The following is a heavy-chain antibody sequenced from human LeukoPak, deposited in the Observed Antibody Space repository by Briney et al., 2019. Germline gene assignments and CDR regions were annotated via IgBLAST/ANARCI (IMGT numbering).Heavy chain of an antibody. D-gene: IGHD6-19*01. V-gene: IGHV1-8*01. J-gene: IGHJ4*02. CDR2: MNPNSGNT. Sequence: ASVKVSCKASGYTFTSYDINWVRQATGQGLEWMGWMNPNSGNTGYAQKFQGRVTMTRNTSISTAYMELSSLRSEDTAVYYCARGYRGSGWFSETGDFFDYWGQGTLVTVSS. CDR1: GYTFTSYD. CDR3: ARGYRGSGWFSETGDFFDY.